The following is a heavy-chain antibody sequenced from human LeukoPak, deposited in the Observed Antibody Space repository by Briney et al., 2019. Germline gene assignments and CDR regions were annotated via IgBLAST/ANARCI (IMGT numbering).Heavy chain of an antibody. J-gene: IGHJ4*02. D-gene: IGHD3-22*01. V-gene: IGHV3-30*02. CDR3: AKDLYYYDSSGHAR. CDR1: GFTFSSYS. CDR2: IRYDGSNK. Sequence: GGSLRLSCAASGFTFSSYSMHWVRQAPGKGLEWVAFIRYDGSNKYYADSVKGRFTISRDNSKNTLYLQMNSLRAEDTAVYYSAKDLYYYDSSGHARWGQGTLVTVSS.